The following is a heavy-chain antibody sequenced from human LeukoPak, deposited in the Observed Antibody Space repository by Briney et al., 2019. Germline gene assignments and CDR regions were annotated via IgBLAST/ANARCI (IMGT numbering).Heavy chain of an antibody. Sequence: GGSLRLSCAASGFTFSSSWMHWVRQAPGKGLEWLANIKEDGSARNYVDSVKGRFTISRDNAKNSLYLQMDSLRAEDTAINYCASLKEQPWGRGPLVSV. J-gene: IGHJ5*02. D-gene: IGHD1/OR15-1a*01. CDR3: ASLKEQP. CDR2: IKEDGSAR. V-gene: IGHV3-7*01. CDR1: GFTFSSSW.